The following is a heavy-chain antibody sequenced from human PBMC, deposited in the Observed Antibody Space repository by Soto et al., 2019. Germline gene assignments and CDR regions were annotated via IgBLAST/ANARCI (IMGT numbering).Heavy chain of an antibody. D-gene: IGHD5-18*01. CDR1: GYTLTELS. V-gene: IGHV1-24*01. CDR2: FDPEDGET. J-gene: IGHJ4*02. CDR3: ATGGYSYGYAPGNFDY. Sequence: ASVKVSCKVSGYTLTELSMHWVRQAPGKGLEWMGGFDPEDGETIYAQKFQGRVTMTEDTSTDTAYMELSSLRSEDTAVYYCATGGYSYGYAPGNFDYWGQGTLVTVSS.